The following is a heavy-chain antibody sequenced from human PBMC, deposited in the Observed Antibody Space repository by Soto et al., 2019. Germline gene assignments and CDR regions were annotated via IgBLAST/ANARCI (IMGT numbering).Heavy chain of an antibody. CDR2: IIPIFGTA. D-gene: IGHD1-26*01. J-gene: IGHJ6*02. CDR3: ASGGKVGATKGGYYYYYGMDV. CDR1: GGTFSSYA. V-gene: IGHV1-69*01. Sequence: QVQLVQSGAEVKKPGSSVKVSCKASGGTFSSYAISWVRQAPGQGLEWMGGIIPIFGTANYAQKFQGRVTITADESTSTAYMELSSLRSEDTAVYYWASGGKVGATKGGYYYYYGMDVWGQGTTVTVSS.